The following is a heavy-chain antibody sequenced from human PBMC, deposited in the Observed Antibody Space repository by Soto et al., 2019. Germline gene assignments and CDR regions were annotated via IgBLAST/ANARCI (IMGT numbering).Heavy chain of an antibody. Sequence: VPLVESGGGVVQPGRSLRLSCAASGFTFSDYAMHWVRQAPGKGLEWVAVVSHDGRNTHYADSVKGRFTISRDSSKNTVYLEMTSLRAEDTAVYYCAKGGRQWLVTSDFNYWGQGALVTVSS. CDR2: VSHDGRNT. D-gene: IGHD6-19*01. CDR3: AKGGRQWLVTSDFNY. V-gene: IGHV3-30*18. J-gene: IGHJ4*02. CDR1: GFTFSDYA.